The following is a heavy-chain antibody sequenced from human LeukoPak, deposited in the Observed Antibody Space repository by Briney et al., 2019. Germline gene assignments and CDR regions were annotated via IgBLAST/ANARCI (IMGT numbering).Heavy chain of an antibody. D-gene: IGHD3-16*02. CDR3: ARHRFHSGGPLFDP. CDR1: GGSVTMYD. CDR2: IDSSRIT. V-gene: IGHV4-4*09. J-gene: IGHJ5*02. Sequence: SETLSLTCTVSGGSVTMYDWSWLRQPPGKGLEWIRYIDSSRITNYNPSLKSRVTISVDMSKSQISLILTSVTAADTAVYYCARHRFHSGGPLFDPWGQGTLVTVSS.